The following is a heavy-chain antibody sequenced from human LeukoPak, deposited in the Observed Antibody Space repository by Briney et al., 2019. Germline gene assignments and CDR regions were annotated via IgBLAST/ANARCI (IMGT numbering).Heavy chain of an antibody. V-gene: IGHV4-4*07. D-gene: IGHD3-3*01. J-gene: IGHJ6*03. CDR2: IYTSGST. Sequence: SETLSLTCTVSGFSISSNYWSWLRQPAGQGLEWLVRIYTSGSTNYNPSLKSRVTMSVDTSKNQFSLRLSSVTAADTAVYYCARDRAPGGATIFGVVIPRLYYMDVWGKGITVTVSS. CDR1: GFSISSNY. CDR3: ARDRAPGGATIFGVVIPRLYYMDV.